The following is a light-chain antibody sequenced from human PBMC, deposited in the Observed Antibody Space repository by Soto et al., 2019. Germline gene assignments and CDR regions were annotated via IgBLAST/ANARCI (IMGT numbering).Light chain of an antibody. CDR3: QSYDSSLSGWL. CDR2: GDS. V-gene: IGLV1-40*01. J-gene: IGLJ3*02. Sequence: QSVLTQPPSVSGAPGQRVTISCTGSSSIIGAGYNVHWYQQVPGTAPKLLIYGDSNRPSGVPDRFSGSKSGTSASLAITGLQAEDEADYYCQSYDSSLSGWLFGGGPKVTVL. CDR1: SSIIGAGYN.